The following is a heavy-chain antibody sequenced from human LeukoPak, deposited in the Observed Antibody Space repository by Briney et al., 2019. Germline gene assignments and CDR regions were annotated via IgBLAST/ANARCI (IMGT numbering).Heavy chain of an antibody. CDR3: AREYSSSWRSIDY. V-gene: IGHV4-38-2*02. CDR1: GYSISSGYY. J-gene: IGHJ4*02. Sequence: DPSETLSLTCTVSGYSISSGYYWGWIRQPPGKGLEWIGSIYHSGSTYYNPSLKSRVTISVDTSKNQFSLKLSSVTAADTAVYYCAREYSSSWRSIDYWGQGTLVTVSS. CDR2: IYHSGST. D-gene: IGHD6-13*01.